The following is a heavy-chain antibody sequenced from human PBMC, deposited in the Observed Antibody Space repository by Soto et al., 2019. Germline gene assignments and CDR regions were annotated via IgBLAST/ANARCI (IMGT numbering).Heavy chain of an antibody. CDR1: GFTFSDYS. D-gene: IGHD3-22*01. Sequence: PGGSLRLSCAASGFTFSDYSMNWVRQAPGKGLEWLSYISSSSNSIYYADSVKGRFTISRDNAKNSVNLQMNSLRAEDTAVYYCARDHIRSGSLVDYWDQGTLVTVSS. CDR2: ISSSSNSI. CDR3: ARDHIRSGSLVDY. J-gene: IGHJ4*02. V-gene: IGHV3-48*01.